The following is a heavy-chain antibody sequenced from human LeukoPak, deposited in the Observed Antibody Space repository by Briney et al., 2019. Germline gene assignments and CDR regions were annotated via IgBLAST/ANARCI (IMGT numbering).Heavy chain of an antibody. CDR1: GGSISGYY. J-gene: IGHJ4*02. D-gene: IGHD3-22*01. CDR3: ARHYYDRSDSYSFDY. V-gene: IGHV4-59*08. CDR2: IFSSGST. Sequence: PSQTLSLTCTVSGGSISGYYWSWIRQLQGKVRGWDGYIFSSGSTNYNPSLKSRVTISEDTSVNQFSQKLSSVTAADTAVYYCARHYYDRSDSYSFDYWGQGTLVTVSS.